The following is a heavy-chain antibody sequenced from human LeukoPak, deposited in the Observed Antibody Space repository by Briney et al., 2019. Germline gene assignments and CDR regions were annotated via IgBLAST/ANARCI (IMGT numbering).Heavy chain of an antibody. CDR3: ARGLDGGIGYSYGD. Sequence: SSVKVSCKASGGTFSSYAISWVRQAPRQGLEWMGGIIPIFGTANYAQKFQGRVTITTDESTSTAYMELGSLRSEDTAVYYCARGLDGGIGYSYGDWGQGTLVTVSS. D-gene: IGHD5-18*01. CDR1: GGTFSSYA. CDR2: IIPIFGTA. J-gene: IGHJ4*02. V-gene: IGHV1-69*05.